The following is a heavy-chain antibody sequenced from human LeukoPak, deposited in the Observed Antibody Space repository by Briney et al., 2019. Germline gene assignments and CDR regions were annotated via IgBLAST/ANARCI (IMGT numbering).Heavy chain of an antibody. Sequence: SETLSLTCTVSGGSISSGSYYWSWIRQPAGKGLEWIGRIYTSGSTNYNPSLKSRVTISIDTSKNQFSLKLSSVTAADTAVYYCARDPWSYYESSGYFQAWGQGTLVTVSS. D-gene: IGHD3-22*01. CDR3: ARDPWSYYESSGYFQA. CDR2: IYTSGST. CDR1: GGSISSGSYY. J-gene: IGHJ4*02. V-gene: IGHV4-61*02.